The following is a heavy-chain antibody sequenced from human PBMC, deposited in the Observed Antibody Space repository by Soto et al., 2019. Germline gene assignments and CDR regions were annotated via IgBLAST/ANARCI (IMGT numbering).Heavy chain of an antibody. CDR3: AKDYYYDTRGYHGRQAQYYFDH. Sequence: WASVKVSCKASGYTFTTYYMHWVRQAPGQGLEWMGIINPSGGSTKYAQKFQGRVTMTRDTSTSTVYMELSSLRSEDTAVYYCAKDYYYDTRGYHGRQAQYYFDHWGQGTLVTVSS. CDR2: INPSGGST. D-gene: IGHD3-22*01. CDR1: GYTFTTYY. V-gene: IGHV1-46*01. J-gene: IGHJ4*02.